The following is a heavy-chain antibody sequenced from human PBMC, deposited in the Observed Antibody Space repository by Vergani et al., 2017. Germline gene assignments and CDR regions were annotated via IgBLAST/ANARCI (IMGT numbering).Heavy chain of an antibody. V-gene: IGHV3-23*01. D-gene: IGHD4-17*01. Sequence: EVQLLESGGGLVQPGGSLRLSCAASGFTFSSYAMSWVRQAPGKGLEWVSAISGSGGSTYYADPVKGRFTISRDNSKNRLYLQINSLRAEDTAVYYCAKNFPLSTVTTGAEYFQHWGQGTLVTVSS. CDR2: ISGSGGST. J-gene: IGHJ1*01. CDR3: AKNFPLSTVTTGAEYFQH. CDR1: GFTFSSYA.